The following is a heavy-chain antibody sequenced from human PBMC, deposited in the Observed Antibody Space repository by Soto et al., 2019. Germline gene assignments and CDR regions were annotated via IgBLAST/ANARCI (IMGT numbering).Heavy chain of an antibody. CDR2: ISRTSDTI. CDR3: ARDPPTSVTSVFDY. Sequence: EVQLVESGGGLVQPGGSLRLSCAASGFTFSGYSMNWVRQAPGKGLEWVSYISRTSDTIHYADSVKGRFTISRDNAKNSLYLQMNSLRDEVTAVYYCARDPPTSVTSVFDYWGQGTLVTVSS. CDR1: GFTFSGYS. J-gene: IGHJ4*02. V-gene: IGHV3-48*02. D-gene: IGHD4-17*01.